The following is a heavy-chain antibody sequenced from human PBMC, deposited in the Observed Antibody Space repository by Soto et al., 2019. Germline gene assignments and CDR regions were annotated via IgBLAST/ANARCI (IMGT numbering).Heavy chain of an antibody. Sequence: SETLSLTCTVSGGSISSSSYYWGWIRQPPGKGLEWIGSIYYSGSTYYNPSLKSRVTISVDKSKNQFSLKLSSVTAADTAVYYCARDWGRYYYDSSGYYVDYYYYGMDVWGQGTTVTVSS. CDR2: IYYSGST. J-gene: IGHJ6*02. V-gene: IGHV4-39*07. CDR3: ARDWGRYYYDSSGYYVDYYYYGMDV. CDR1: GGSISSSSYY. D-gene: IGHD3-22*01.